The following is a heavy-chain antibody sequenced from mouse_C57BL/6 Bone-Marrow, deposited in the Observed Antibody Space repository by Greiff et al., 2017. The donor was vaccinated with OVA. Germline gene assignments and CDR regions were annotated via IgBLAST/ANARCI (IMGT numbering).Heavy chain of an antibody. J-gene: IGHJ4*01. CDR2: IYPGGGYT. CDR1: GYTFTNYW. V-gene: IGHV1-63*01. Sequence: QVQLQQSGAELVRPGTSVKMSCKASGYTFTNYWIGWAKQRPGHGLEWLGDIYPGGGYTNYNEKFKGKATLTADKSSSTAYMQFSSLTSEDSAIYYCARRDYGRDYAMDYWGQGTSVTVSS. CDR3: ARRDYGRDYAMDY. D-gene: IGHD1-1*01.